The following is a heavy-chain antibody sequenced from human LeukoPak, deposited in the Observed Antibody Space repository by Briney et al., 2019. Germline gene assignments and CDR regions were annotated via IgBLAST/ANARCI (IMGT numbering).Heavy chain of an antibody. CDR1: GYTFTSYG. Sequence: ASVKVSCKPSGYTFTSYGISWVRQAPGQGLEWMGWISAYNGNTNYAQKLQGRVTMTTDTSTSTAYMELRSMRSDDTAVYYCARVVSGYDSSGYYVLRGYEYYFVYWGQGTLVTVSS. V-gene: IGHV1-18*01. D-gene: IGHD3-22*01. CDR3: ARVVSGYDSSGYYVLRGYEYYFVY. CDR2: ISAYNGNT. J-gene: IGHJ4*02.